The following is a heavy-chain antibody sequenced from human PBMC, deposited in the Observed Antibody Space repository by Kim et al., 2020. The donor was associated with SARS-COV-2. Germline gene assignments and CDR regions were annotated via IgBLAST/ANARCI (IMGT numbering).Heavy chain of an antibody. CDR1: GYSISSGYY. D-gene: IGHD6-19*01. CDR2: IYHSGST. V-gene: IGHV4-38-2*02. Sequence: SETLSLTCTVSGYSISSGYYWGWIRQPPGKGLEWIGSIYHSGSTYYNPSLKSRVTRSVDTSKNQFSLKLSSVTAADTAVYYCARDILGVPGIAVAGGWYFDLWGRGTLVTVSS. J-gene: IGHJ2*01. CDR3: ARDILGVPGIAVAGGWYFDL.